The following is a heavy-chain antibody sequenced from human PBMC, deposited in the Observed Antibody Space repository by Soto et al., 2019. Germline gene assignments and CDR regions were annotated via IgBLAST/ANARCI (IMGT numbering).Heavy chain of an antibody. CDR1: GFTFSSYS. CDR2: ISSSSSTI. Sequence: PGGSLRLSCASSGFTFSSYSMNLVRQAPGKGLEWVSYISSSSSTIYYADSVKGRFTISRDNAKNSLYLQMNSLRDEDTAVYYAVVAATRDYYGMDVWGQGTTVTVSS. D-gene: IGHD2-15*01. CDR3: VVAATRDYYGMDV. V-gene: IGHV3-48*02. J-gene: IGHJ6*02.